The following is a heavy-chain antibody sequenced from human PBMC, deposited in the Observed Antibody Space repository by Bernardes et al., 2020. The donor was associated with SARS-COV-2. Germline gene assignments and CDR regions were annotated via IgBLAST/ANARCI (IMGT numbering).Heavy chain of an antibody. Sequence: GGSLRLSCAASGFTFSNFGMSWVRQAPGKGLEWMSTISGSGEGTHYADSVKGRFTVSRDNSKNTLYLQMNSLRVEDTAVYYCARAGGCSGSSFYSFPTLYYFDYWGQGTLVTVSS. J-gene: IGHJ4*02. CDR2: ISGSGEGT. CDR1: GFTFSNFG. CDR3: ARAGGCSGSSFYSFPTLYYFDY. V-gene: IGHV3-23*01. D-gene: IGHD2-15*01.